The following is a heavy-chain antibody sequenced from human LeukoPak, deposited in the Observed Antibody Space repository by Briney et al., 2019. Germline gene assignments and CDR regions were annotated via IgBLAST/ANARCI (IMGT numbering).Heavy chain of an antibody. CDR2: INGDGSST. D-gene: IGHD5/OR15-5a*01. J-gene: IGHJ5*02. V-gene: IGHV3-74*01. CDR1: GFTFSSYW. Sequence: PGGSLRLSCAASGFTFSSYWMHWVRQAPGKGLVWVSRINGDGSSTTYADSVKGRFTVSRDNAKNTLYLQMNSLRAEDTAVYHCARAATYDIVSLFDPWGQGTLVTVSS. CDR3: ARAATYDIVSLFDP.